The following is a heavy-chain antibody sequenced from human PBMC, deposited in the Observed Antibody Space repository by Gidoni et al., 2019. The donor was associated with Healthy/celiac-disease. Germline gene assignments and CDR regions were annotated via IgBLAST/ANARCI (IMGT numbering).Heavy chain of an antibody. J-gene: IGHJ4*02. D-gene: IGHD3-22*01. CDR2: ISWNSGSI. V-gene: IGHV3-9*01. CDR3: AKDKNYYDSSGYYDY. CDR1: GFTFDDYA. Sequence: EVQLVESGGGLVQPGRSLRPPCAASGFTFDDYAMHWVRHAPGKGLAWVSGISWNSGSIGYADSVKGRFTISRDNAKNSLYLQMNSLRAEDTALYYCAKDKNYYDSSGYYDYWGQGTLVTVSS.